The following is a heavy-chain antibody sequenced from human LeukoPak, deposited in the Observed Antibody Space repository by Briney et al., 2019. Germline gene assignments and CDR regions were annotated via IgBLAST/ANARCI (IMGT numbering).Heavy chain of an antibody. CDR2: IKQDGSEK. V-gene: IGHV3-7*03. J-gene: IGHJ5*02. CDR3: ARPAGYNWFDP. D-gene: IGHD6-19*01. CDR1: GFTFSRYW. Sequence: PGGSLRLSCAASGFTFSRYWMSWVRQAPGKGLEWVANIKQDGSEKYYVDSVKGRATISRDNAKNSLYLQMNSLRAEDTAVYYCARPAGYNWFDPWGQGTLVTVSS.